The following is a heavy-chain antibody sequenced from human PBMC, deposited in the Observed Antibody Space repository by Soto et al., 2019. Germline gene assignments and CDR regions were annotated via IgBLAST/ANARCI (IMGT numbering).Heavy chain of an antibody. J-gene: IGHJ4*02. Sequence: QVQLQESGPGLVKPSETLSLTCTVSGGSISSYYWSWIRQPPGKGLEWIGYIYYSGSNNYNPSLKSRVTISVVTPKNQFALKLSSVSAADRAVYYCARGGVLWLGELYDYWGQGTLVTVSS. CDR3: ARGGVLWLGELYDY. V-gene: IGHV4-59*01. CDR2: IYYSGSN. CDR1: GGSISSYY. D-gene: IGHD3-10*01.